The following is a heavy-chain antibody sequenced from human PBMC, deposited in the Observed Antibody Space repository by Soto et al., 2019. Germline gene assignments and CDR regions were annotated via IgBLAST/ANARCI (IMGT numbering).Heavy chain of an antibody. CDR3: AIADYGDPDY. Sequence: QVQLVQSGAEVKKPGASVKVSCKASGSTFPSSTVSWVRQAPGQGLEWMGWINAHNGNTKYAQKFQGRLTMTTDTSTGTGYMELRILRSEDTAIYFCAIADYGDPDYWGQGTLVTVSS. D-gene: IGHD4-17*01. J-gene: IGHJ4*02. CDR1: GSTFPSST. CDR2: INAHNGNT. V-gene: IGHV1-18*01.